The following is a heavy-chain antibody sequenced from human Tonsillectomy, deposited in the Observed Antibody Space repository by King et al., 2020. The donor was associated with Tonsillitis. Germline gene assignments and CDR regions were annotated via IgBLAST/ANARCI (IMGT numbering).Heavy chain of an antibody. CDR1: GFTFSNYA. CDR3: AKDLMSGDWNDPLGYFDY. CDR2: ISYDGSNK. V-gene: IGHV3-30*04. J-gene: IGHJ4*02. D-gene: IGHD1-1*01. Sequence: VQLVESGGGVVQPGRSLRLSCAASGFTFSNYAVHWVRQAPGKGLEWVAIISYDGSNKYYADSVQGRFTISRDNSKNKMYVQMNSLGAEDTAVYYCAKDLMSGDWNDPLGYFDYWGQGTLVSVSS.